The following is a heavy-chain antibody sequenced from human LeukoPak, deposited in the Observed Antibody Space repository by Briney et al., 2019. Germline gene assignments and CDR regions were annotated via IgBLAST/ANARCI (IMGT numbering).Heavy chain of an antibody. CDR1: GFTFSTYW. CDR3: ARGGGYSYGYVDY. Sequence: GALRLSCAASGFTFSTYWMHWVRQAPGKGLVWVSRINRDGSSTTHADSVKGRFTISRDNAKSTLYLQMNSLRAEDTAVYYCARGGGYSYGYVDYWGQGTLATVSS. D-gene: IGHD5-18*01. J-gene: IGHJ4*02. CDR2: INRDGSST. V-gene: IGHV3-74*01.